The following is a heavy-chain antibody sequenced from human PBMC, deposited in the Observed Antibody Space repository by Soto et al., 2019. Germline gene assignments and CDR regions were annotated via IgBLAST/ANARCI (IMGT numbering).Heavy chain of an antibody. Sequence: EVQLLESGGGVVQPGGSLRLSCVASGFNFKKFAMAWVRQAAGEGLEWVSGISCCGGSASYADSVKGRFSIARDDSKNTVSLQLTSLRVEDTAQYSGAKADGQQWLIPHLDNWGQGTMVTVS. J-gene: IGHJ4*02. CDR2: ISCCGGSA. D-gene: IGHD6-19*01. CDR1: GFNFKKFA. V-gene: IGHV3-23*01. CDR3: AKADGQQWLIPHLDN.